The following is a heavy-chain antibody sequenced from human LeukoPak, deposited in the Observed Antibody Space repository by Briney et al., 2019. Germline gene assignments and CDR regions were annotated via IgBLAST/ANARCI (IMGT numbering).Heavy chain of an antibody. CDR3: ARLLEWLEDAFDI. J-gene: IGHJ3*02. D-gene: IGHD3-3*01. CDR1: GGSFSGYY. Sequence: SETLSLTCAVYGGSFSGYYWSWIRQPPGKGLEWIGEINHSGSTNYNPSLKSRVTISVDTSKNQFSLKLSSVTAADTAVYYCARLLEWLEDAFDIWGQGTMITVSS. V-gene: IGHV4-34*01. CDR2: INHSGST.